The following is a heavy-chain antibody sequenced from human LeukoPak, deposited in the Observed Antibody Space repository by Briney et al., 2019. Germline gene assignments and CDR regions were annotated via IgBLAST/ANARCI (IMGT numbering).Heavy chain of an antibody. CDR3: AREPEYCSSTSCYTSNHFDY. Sequence: ASVKASCKASGGTFSSYTISWVRQAPGQGLEWMGRIIPILGIANYAQKFQGRVTITADESTSTAYMELSSLRSEDTAVYYCAREPEYCSSTSCYTSNHFDYWGQGTLVTVSS. V-gene: IGHV1-69*04. J-gene: IGHJ4*02. CDR2: IIPILGIA. D-gene: IGHD2-2*02. CDR1: GGTFSSYT.